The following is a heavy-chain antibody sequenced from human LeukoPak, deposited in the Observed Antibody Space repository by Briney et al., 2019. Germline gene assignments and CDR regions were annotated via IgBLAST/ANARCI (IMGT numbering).Heavy chain of an antibody. Sequence: TLSLTCTVSGGSISSYYWSWIRQPPGKGLEWIGYIYYSGSTNYNPSLKSRVTISVDTSKNQFSLKVNSVTAADTAVYYCARDFWSGSNWFDPWGQGTLVTVSS. V-gene: IGHV4-59*12. J-gene: IGHJ5*02. CDR3: ARDFWSGSNWFDP. CDR1: GGSISSYY. D-gene: IGHD3-3*01. CDR2: IYYSGST.